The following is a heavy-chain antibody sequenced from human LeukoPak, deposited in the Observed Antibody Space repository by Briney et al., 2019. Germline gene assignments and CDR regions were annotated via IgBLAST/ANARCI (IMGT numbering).Heavy chain of an antibody. CDR3: ARGKRYFDY. J-gene: IGHJ4*02. V-gene: IGHV4-59*01. CDR1: GGSINTYY. CDR2: IYYSGST. Sequence: SETLSLTCGVSGGSINTYYGSWIRQPPGKGLEWIGYIYYSGSTNYNPSLKGRVTVSVDTSKNQFSLKLTSVTAADTAVYYCARGKRYFDYWGQGGLVTVSS. D-gene: IGHD6-25*01.